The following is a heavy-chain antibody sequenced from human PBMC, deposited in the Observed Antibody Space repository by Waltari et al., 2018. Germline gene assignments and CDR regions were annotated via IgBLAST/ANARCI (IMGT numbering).Heavy chain of an antibody. CDR1: GGTFSSYA. CDR2: IIPIFGTA. CDR3: ASGPWDTAMHYYYYGMDV. D-gene: IGHD5-18*01. J-gene: IGHJ6*02. Sequence: QVQLVQSGAEVKKPGSSVKVSCKASGGTFSSYAISWVRQAPGQGLEWMGGIIPIFGTANYAQKFQGRVTITADESTSTAYMELSSLRSEDTAVYYCASGPWDTAMHYYYYGMDVWGQGTTVIVSS. V-gene: IGHV1-69*01.